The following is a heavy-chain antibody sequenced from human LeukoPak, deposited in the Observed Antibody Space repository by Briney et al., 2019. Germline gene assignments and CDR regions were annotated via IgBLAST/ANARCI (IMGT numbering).Heavy chain of an antibody. CDR1: GGSLSSTGDY. J-gene: IGHJ4*02. CDR2: VRYSGTT. D-gene: IGHD3-22*01. Sequence: PSETLSLTCTVSGGSLSSTGDYWGWIRQPPGKGLEWIGSVRYSGTTYYSPSLKSRPTMSVDTSKNQFSLKLSSVTAADTAVYFCARHYYDSSGYRRDYYFDYWGQGTLVTVSS. CDR3: ARHYYDSSGYRRDYYFDY. V-gene: IGHV4-39*01.